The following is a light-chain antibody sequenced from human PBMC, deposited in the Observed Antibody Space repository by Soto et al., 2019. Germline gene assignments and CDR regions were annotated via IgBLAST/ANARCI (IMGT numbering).Light chain of an antibody. CDR3: QQYGSSPRT. CDR1: QSVDIY. Sequence: EIVLTHSPSSLSLSPLERATLSFMASQSVDIYLVLYQQRPGQAPRLLIFGASNRATGIPARFSGSGSGTDFTLTISRLEPEDFAVYYCQQYGSSPRTFGQGTKVDIK. J-gene: IGKJ1*01. V-gene: IGKV3-20*01. CDR2: GAS.